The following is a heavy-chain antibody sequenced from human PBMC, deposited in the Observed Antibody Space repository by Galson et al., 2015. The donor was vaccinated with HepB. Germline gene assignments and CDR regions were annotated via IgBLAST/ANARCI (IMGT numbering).Heavy chain of an antibody. V-gene: IGHV1-24*01. D-gene: IGHD3-10*01. Sequence: SVKVSCKVSGYTLTDLSMHWVRQAPGKGLEWMGGFDPEDGETIYAQKFQGRVTMTEDTSTDTAYMELSSLRSEDTAVYYCATKASVRGVINFDYWGQGTLVTVSS. J-gene: IGHJ4*02. CDR2: FDPEDGET. CDR1: GYTLTDLS. CDR3: ATKASVRGVINFDY.